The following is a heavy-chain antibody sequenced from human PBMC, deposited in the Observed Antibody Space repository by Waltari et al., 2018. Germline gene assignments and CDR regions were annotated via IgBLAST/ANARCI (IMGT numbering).Heavy chain of an antibody. D-gene: IGHD1-1*01. CDR1: GGPLRTYT. CDR2: IIPFLGIS. Sequence: HVQLEQSGAEVQKHVSSVKVSCKASGGPLRTYTVPWVRQAPGQGLEWMGSIIPFLGISKYAQSLQARLTITVDQSTNTGYMELNNLRPEDTGVYYCARSGEMKGTVDYWGQGTLVTVSS. CDR3: ARSGEMKGTVDY. J-gene: IGHJ4*02. V-gene: IGHV1-69*02.